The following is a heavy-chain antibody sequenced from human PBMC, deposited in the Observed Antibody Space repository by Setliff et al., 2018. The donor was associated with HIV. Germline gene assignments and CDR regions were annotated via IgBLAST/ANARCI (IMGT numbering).Heavy chain of an antibody. Sequence: SETLSLTCSVSTDSISNFHWSWIRQPAGKGLEWIGRIFGSGTTHYNPSLQSRVTMTIDTSKNQFSLKLNSVTAADTAVYFCARDRSKYGTGSSAYNWFDPWGLGTLVTV. CDR1: TDSISNFH. CDR3: ARDRSKYGTGSSAYNWFDP. CDR2: IFGSGTT. V-gene: IGHV4-4*07. J-gene: IGHJ5*02. D-gene: IGHD3-16*01.